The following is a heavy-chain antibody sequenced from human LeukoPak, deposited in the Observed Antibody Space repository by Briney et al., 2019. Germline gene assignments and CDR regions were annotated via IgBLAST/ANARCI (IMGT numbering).Heavy chain of an antibody. CDR1: GGSISSYY. J-gene: IGHJ4*02. D-gene: IGHD2-15*01. CDR2: IYYSGST. Sequence: SETLSLTCTVSGGSISSYYWSWIRQPPGKGLEWIGYIYYSGSTNYNPSLKSRVTISVDTSKNQFSLKLSSVTAADTAVYYCARGRLGYCSGGSCRFDYWGQGTLVTVSS. CDR3: ARGRLGYCSGGSCRFDY. V-gene: IGHV4-59*12.